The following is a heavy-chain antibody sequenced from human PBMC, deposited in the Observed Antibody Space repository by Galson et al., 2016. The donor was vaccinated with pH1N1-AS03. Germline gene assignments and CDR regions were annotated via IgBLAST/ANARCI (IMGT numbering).Heavy chain of an antibody. CDR2: INSKSGAT. CDR3: ARGDSGATATITNFDY. D-gene: IGHD5-24*01. CDR1: GFTFTDYY. Sequence: SVKVSCKASGFTFTDYYIHWIRHVPGQGLEWMGRINSKSGATKYVQKFEGRATMTRDTSISTAFLELTSLHSDDTAVYFCARGDSGATATITNFDYWGQGTLVTVSS. V-gene: IGHV1-2*06. J-gene: IGHJ4*02.